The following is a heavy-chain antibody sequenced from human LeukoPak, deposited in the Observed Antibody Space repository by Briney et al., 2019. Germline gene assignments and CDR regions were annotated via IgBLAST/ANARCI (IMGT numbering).Heavy chain of an antibody. CDR2: ITNSGSTT. Sequence: PGGSLRLSCVASGFTYSDYYMSWIRQAPGKGLEWISYITNSGSTTFYADSVKGRFSISRDNANNSLFLQMNSLRPEDTAVYYCTRDVRLRHKYYYMDVWGKGTTVTVSS. V-gene: IGHV3-11*04. CDR1: GFTYSDYY. D-gene: IGHD4-17*01. J-gene: IGHJ6*03. CDR3: TRDVRLRHKYYYMDV.